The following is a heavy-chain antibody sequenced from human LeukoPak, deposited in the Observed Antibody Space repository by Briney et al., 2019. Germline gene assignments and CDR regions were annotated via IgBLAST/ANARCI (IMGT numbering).Heavy chain of an antibody. V-gene: IGHV3-48*03. Sequence: GGSLRLSCAASGFTFSSYEMNWVRQAPGKGLDWVSYISSSGSTIYYADSVKGRFTISRDNAKNSLYLQMNSLRAEDTAVYYCASGLTLFDYWGQGTLVTVSS. CDR2: ISSSGSTI. D-gene: IGHD1-14*01. J-gene: IGHJ4*02. CDR3: ASGLTLFDY. CDR1: GFTFSSYE.